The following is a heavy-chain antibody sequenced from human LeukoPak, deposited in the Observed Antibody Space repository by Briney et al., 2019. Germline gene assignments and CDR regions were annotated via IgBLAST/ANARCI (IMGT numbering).Heavy chain of an antibody. V-gene: IGHV4-61*02. CDR1: GGSISSISYY. Sequence: SETLSLTCTVSGGSISSISYYWSWIRQPAGKGLEWIGRIYTSGSTNYNPSLKSRVTMSVDTSKNQFSLKLSSVTAADTAVYYCAREAKSPSPVKQLRAFDIWGQGTMVTVSS. D-gene: IGHD6-13*01. CDR2: IYTSGST. J-gene: IGHJ3*02. CDR3: AREAKSPSPVKQLRAFDI.